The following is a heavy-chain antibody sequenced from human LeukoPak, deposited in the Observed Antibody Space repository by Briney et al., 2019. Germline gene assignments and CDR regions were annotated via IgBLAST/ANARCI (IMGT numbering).Heavy chain of an antibody. Sequence: ASVKVSCKASGYTFTSYGISWVRQAPGQGLEWIGWINPNSGDTNYAQKFQGRVTMTRDTSISTAYMELSRLRSDDTAVYYCARVVGWGFDYWGQGTLVTVSS. CDR3: ARVVGWGFDY. CDR1: GYTFTSYG. D-gene: IGHD7-27*01. J-gene: IGHJ4*02. CDR2: INPNSGDT. V-gene: IGHV1-2*02.